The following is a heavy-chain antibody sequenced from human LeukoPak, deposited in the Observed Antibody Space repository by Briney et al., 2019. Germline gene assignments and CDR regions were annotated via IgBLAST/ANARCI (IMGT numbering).Heavy chain of an antibody. CDR1: GFTLSNFW. Sequence: GGSLRLSCAVSGFTLSNFWMSWVRQAPGKGLEWVAIIKQDGSEKFYVDSVKGRFTISRDNARNSLYLQMNSLRAEDTAIYYCAREAGSSGWYMGGGQGTLVTVSS. J-gene: IGHJ4*02. V-gene: IGHV3-7*01. CDR3: AREAGSSGWYMG. D-gene: IGHD6-19*01. CDR2: IKQDGSEK.